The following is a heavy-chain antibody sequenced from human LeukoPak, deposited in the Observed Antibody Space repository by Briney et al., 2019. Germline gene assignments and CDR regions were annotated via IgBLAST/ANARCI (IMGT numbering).Heavy chain of an antibody. V-gene: IGHV1-2*02. CDR3: ARVFGGYDLSWFDP. J-gene: IGHJ5*02. Sequence: EASVKVSCKASGYTFTGYYMHWVRQAPGQGLEWMGWINPNSGGTNCAQKFQGRVTMTRDTSISTAYMELSRLRSDDTAVYYCARVFGGYDLSWFDPWGQGTLVTVSS. CDR2: INPNSGGT. D-gene: IGHD5-12*01. CDR1: GYTFTGYY.